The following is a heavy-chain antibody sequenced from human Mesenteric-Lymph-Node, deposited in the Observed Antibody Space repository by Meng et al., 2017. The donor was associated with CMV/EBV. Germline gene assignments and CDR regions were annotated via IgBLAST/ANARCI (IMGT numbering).Heavy chain of an antibody. Sequence: GESLKISCAASGFPFNTFDMSWVRQAPGKGLECVSYISSGGSIIYYADSVKGRFTISRDNAKNSLYLQMNSLRVEDTAVYYCARDGYDSTGLPTWFDPWGQGTLVTVSS. CDR1: GFPFNTFD. D-gene: IGHD3-22*01. CDR3: ARDGYDSTGLPTWFDP. J-gene: IGHJ5*02. V-gene: IGHV3-48*03. CDR2: ISSGGSII.